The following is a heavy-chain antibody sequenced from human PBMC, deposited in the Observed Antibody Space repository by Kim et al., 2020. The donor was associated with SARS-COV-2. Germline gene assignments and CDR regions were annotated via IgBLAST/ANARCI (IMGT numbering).Heavy chain of an antibody. CDR3: ARGYYGDYTHRRIDY. CDR1: GYTFTGYY. V-gene: IGHV1-2*06. J-gene: IGHJ4*02. D-gene: IGHD4-17*01. CDR2: INPNSGGT. Sequence: ASVKVSCKASGYTFTGYYMHWVRQAPGQGLEWMGRINPNSGGTNYAQKFQGRVTMTRDTSISTAYMELSRLRSYDTAVYYCARGYYGDYTHRRIDYWGQGTLVTVSS.